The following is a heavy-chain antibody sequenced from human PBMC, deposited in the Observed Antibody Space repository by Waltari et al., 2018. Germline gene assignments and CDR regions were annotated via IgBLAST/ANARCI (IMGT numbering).Heavy chain of an antibody. Sequence: QVQLQESGPGLVKPSETLSLTCTVSGGSISSYYWSWIRQPAGKGLEWIGRIYTSGSTNYNPSLKSRVTMSVDTSNNQFSLKLSSVTAADTAVYYCARDRNDFWSGYYTPNWFDPWGQGTLVTVSS. V-gene: IGHV4-4*07. CDR2: IYTSGST. CDR3: ARDRNDFWSGYYTPNWFDP. CDR1: GGSISSYY. D-gene: IGHD3-3*01. J-gene: IGHJ5*02.